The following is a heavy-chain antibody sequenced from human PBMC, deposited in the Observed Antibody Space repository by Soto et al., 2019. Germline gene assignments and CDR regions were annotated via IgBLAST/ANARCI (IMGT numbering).Heavy chain of an antibody. D-gene: IGHD2-15*01. Sequence: SETLSLTCTVSGASITTYYWSLIRQPPGKGLEWIGYISYSGSTDYNPSLKSRVTISFDASKNQISLQVRSATAADAAVYYCARDLKEYCSDGKCNWFDPWGQGTLVTVSS. J-gene: IGHJ5*02. CDR1: GASITTYY. CDR2: ISYSGST. V-gene: IGHV4-59*01. CDR3: ARDLKEYCSDGKCNWFDP.